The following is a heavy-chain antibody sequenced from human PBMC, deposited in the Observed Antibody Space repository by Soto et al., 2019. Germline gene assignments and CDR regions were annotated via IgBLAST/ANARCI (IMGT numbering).Heavy chain of an antibody. D-gene: IGHD5-12*01. Sequence: QVQLVQSGAEVKKPGASVTVSCRASGYTFTGYYMHWVRQAPGQGLEWMGWINPNSGVTKYAQKFQGWVTMTRDTSIRTVYMQLSRLRSDDTAVYYCARESGGATATLDYYYFYMDVWGTGTTVTVSS. CDR1: GYTFTGYY. V-gene: IGHV1-2*04. J-gene: IGHJ6*03. CDR3: ARESGGATATLDYYYFYMDV. CDR2: INPNSGVT.